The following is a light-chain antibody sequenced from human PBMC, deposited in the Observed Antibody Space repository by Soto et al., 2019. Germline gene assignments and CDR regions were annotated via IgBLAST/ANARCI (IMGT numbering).Light chain of an antibody. J-gene: IGLJ1*01. Sequence: QSVLTQPPSVSGAPGQRVTISCTGSSSNIGAGYDVHWYQPLPGTAPKLLISGNSNRPSGVPDRFSGSKSGTSAALAITGLQAEDEADYYCQSYDSSLSGSRVFGTGTK. CDR1: SSNIGAGYD. CDR3: QSYDSSLSGSRV. CDR2: GNS. V-gene: IGLV1-40*01.